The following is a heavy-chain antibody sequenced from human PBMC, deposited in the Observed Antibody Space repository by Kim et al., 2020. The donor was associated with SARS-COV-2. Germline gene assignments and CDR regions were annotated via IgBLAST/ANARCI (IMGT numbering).Heavy chain of an antibody. D-gene: IGHD2-15*01. CDR3: ARGSEYCSGGSCYWIYYFDY. CDR1: GFTFSSYS. Sequence: GGSLRLSCAASGFTFSSYSMNWVRQAPGKGLEWVSSISSSSSYIYYADSVKGRFTISRDNAKNSLYLQMNSRRAEDTAVYYCARGSEYCSGGSCYWIYYFDYWGQGTLVTVSS. V-gene: IGHV3-21*01. CDR2: ISSSSSYI. J-gene: IGHJ4*02.